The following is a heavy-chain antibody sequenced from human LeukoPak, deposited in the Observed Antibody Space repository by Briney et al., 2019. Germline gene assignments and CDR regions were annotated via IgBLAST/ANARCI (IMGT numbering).Heavy chain of an antibody. CDR3: ARDGYHYDSSGYYSLDY. CDR2: IYHSGST. V-gene: IGHV4-38-2*02. CDR1: GYSISSGYY. Sequence: PSETLSLTCTVSGYSISSGYYWGWIRQPPGKGLEWIGSIYHSGSTYYNPSLKSRVTISVDTSKNQFSLKLSSVTAADTAVYYCARDGYHYDSSGYYSLDYWGQGTLVTVSS. D-gene: IGHD3-22*01. J-gene: IGHJ4*02.